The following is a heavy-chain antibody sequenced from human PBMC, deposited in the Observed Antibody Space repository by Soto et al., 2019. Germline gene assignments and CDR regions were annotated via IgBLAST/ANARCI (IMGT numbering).Heavy chain of an antibody. CDR2: IYHSGST. CDR1: GGSISSSNW. J-gene: IGHJ4*02. CDR3: ASRRAAAGFYSNFDY. V-gene: IGHV4-4*02. Sequence: QVQLQESGPGLVKPSGTLSLTCAVSGGSISSSNWWRWVRQPPGKGLEWIGEIYHSGSTNYNPSLKSRVTISVDKSKNQFSLKLSYVTAADTAVYYCASRRAAAGFYSNFDYWGQGNLVTVSS. D-gene: IGHD6-13*01.